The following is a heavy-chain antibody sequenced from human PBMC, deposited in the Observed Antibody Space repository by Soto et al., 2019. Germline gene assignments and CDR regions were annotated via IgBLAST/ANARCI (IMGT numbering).Heavy chain of an antibody. CDR2: IYWNDDK. CDR1: GFSLSTSGVG. V-gene: IGHV2-5*01. J-gene: IGHJ4*02. D-gene: IGHD3-22*01. Sequence: SGRTLGNPPQTLPLTCTFSGFSLSTSGVGVGWMGNHSGKALEWLALIYWNDDKRYSPSLKSRLTITKDTSKNQVVLTMTNMDPVDTATYYCAHRPYYYDSRGPFDYWGQGTMVTVSS. CDR3: AHRPYYYDSRGPFDY.